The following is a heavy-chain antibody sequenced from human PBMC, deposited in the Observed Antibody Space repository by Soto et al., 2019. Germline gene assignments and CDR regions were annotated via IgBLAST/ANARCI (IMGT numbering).Heavy chain of an antibody. D-gene: IGHD2-21*02. V-gene: IGHV1-46*01. J-gene: IGHJ4*02. CDR3: ARGGHVVVVTAALDY. Sequence: QVQLMQSGAEVKKPRASVKVSCKASGDTFTDYYIHWVRQAPGQGLEWMGTVNPSGGHTTYAQHFMGRVTMTRDTSTSTLYMELTSLTSEDTAVYYCARGGHVVVVTAALDYWGQGTIVTVSS. CDR2: VNPSGGHT. CDR1: GDTFTDYY.